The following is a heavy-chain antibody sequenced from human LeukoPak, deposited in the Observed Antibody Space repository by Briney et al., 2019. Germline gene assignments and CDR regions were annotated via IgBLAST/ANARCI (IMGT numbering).Heavy chain of an antibody. D-gene: IGHD1-1*01. CDR3: ARDHNYAFDN. CDR2: IGISSGNT. J-gene: IGHJ4*02. CDR1: GFPFGDYS. V-gene: IGHV3-48*04. Sequence: GGSRRLSCTAAGFPFGDYSMNWVRQAPGKWLEWISYIGISSGNTKYADSVKGRFTISADNAKNSLYLQMNSLRVEDTAVYYCARDHNYAFDNWGQGTLVSVSS.